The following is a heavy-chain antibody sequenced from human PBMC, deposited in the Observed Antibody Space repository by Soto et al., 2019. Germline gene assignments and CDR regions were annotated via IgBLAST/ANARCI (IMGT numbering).Heavy chain of an antibody. Sequence: QVQLQESGPGLVKPSETLSLTCTVSGGSISSYYWSWIRQPPGKGLEWIGYIFYSGNTNYNPSLKSRVTRSVDTSKNQFSLKLSSVTAADTAVYYCARGFHWFDPWGQGTLVTVSS. J-gene: IGHJ5*02. CDR2: IFYSGNT. D-gene: IGHD2-21*01. CDR1: GGSISSYY. V-gene: IGHV4-59*01. CDR3: ARGFHWFDP.